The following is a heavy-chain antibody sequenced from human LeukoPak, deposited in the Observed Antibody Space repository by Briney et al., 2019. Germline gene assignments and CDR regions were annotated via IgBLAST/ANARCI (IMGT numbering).Heavy chain of an antibody. CDR1: GFTSSTYD. Sequence: PGGSLRLSCAASGFTSSTYDIHWVRQARGKGLEWVSSIGTAGDTYYAGSVRGRFTISRENVKNAFYLQMNSLRPGDTAVYYCARGPVVGITGTKGYFGYWGHGTLVTVSS. V-gene: IGHV3-13*01. J-gene: IGHJ4*01. CDR3: ARGPVVGITGTKGYFGY. CDR2: IGTAGDT. D-gene: IGHD1-7*01.